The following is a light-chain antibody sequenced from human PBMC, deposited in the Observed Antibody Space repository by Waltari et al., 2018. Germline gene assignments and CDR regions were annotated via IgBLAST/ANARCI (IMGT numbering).Light chain of an antibody. J-gene: IGLJ2*01. Sequence: SYVLTQAPSVSVAPGQTATIPCGGNDIGSTNAHWYQQKPGQAPIVVIYYDSDRPSGIPERFSGSNSENTATLTISRVEAGDEADYFCQVWDPNSDHLVVFGGGTKLTVL. CDR2: YDS. CDR3: QVWDPNSDHLVV. V-gene: IGLV3-21*04. CDR1: DIGSTN.